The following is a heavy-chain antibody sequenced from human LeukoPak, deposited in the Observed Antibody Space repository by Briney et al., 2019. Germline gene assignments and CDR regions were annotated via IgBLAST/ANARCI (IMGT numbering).Heavy chain of an antibody. CDR2: INPNSGGT. V-gene: IGHV1-2*02. D-gene: IGHD3-3*01. CDR1: GYTFTGYY. CDR3: AAELTFGVVTTYNFDY. J-gene: IGHJ4*02. Sequence: ASVKVSCKASGYTFTGYYMHWVRQAPGQGLEWMGWINPNSGGTNYAQKFQGRVTMTRDTSISTAYMELSRLRSDDTAVYYCAAELTFGVVTTYNFDYWGQGTLVTVSS.